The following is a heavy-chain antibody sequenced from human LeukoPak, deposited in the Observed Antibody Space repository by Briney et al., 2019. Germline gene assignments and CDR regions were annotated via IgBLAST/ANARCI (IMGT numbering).Heavy chain of an antibody. CDR1: GYTFTSYD. CDR2: IIPILGIA. D-gene: IGHD5-18*01. J-gene: IGHJ4*02. CDR3: ARDEITQYSYAFDY. Sequence: GASVKVSCKASGYTFTSYDINWVRQATGQGLEWMGRIIPILGIANYAQKFQGRVTITADKSTSTAYMELSSLRSEDTAVYYCARDEITQYSYAFDYWGQGTLVTVSS. V-gene: IGHV1-69*04.